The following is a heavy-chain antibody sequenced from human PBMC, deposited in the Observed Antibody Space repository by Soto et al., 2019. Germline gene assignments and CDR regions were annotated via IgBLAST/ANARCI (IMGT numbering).Heavy chain of an antibody. D-gene: IGHD3-9*01. Sequence: SETLSLTFSVYGGSFSVYYWGGIRQPPGKGLEWIGEINHSGSTNYNPSLKSRVTISVDTSKNQFSLKLSSVTAADTAVYYCARGVQGYFDWLLLYYGMDVWGQGTTVT. J-gene: IGHJ6*02. CDR1: GGSFSVYY. CDR3: ARGVQGYFDWLLLYYGMDV. CDR2: INHSGST. V-gene: IGHV4-34*01.